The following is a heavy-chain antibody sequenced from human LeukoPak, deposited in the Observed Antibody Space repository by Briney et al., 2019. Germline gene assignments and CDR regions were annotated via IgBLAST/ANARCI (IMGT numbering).Heavy chain of an antibody. CDR3: ARAEGYYDSSGNDAFDI. J-gene: IGHJ3*02. Sequence: QPGGSLRLSCAASGFTFSIYSMSWVRQAPGKGLEWVAVIWYDGSNKYYADSVKGRFTISRDNSKNTLYLQMNSLRAEDAAVYYCARAEGYYDSSGNDAFDIWGQGTMVTVSS. CDR2: IWYDGSNK. D-gene: IGHD3-22*01. V-gene: IGHV3-33*08. CDR1: GFTFSIYS.